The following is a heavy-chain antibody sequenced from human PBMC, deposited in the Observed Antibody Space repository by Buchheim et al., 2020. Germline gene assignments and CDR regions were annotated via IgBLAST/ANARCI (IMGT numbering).Heavy chain of an antibody. CDR1: GFTFSSYG. Sequence: QVQLVESGGGVVQPGRSLRLSCAASGFTFSSYGMHWVRQAPGKGLEWVAVISYDGSNKYYADSVKGRFTISRDNSKNTLYLQMNSLRAEDTAVYYCARVGRYCSSTSCYTKYYYYYMDVWGKGTT. V-gene: IGHV3-30*03. CDR2: ISYDGSNK. CDR3: ARVGRYCSSTSCYTKYYYYYMDV. J-gene: IGHJ6*03. D-gene: IGHD2-2*02.